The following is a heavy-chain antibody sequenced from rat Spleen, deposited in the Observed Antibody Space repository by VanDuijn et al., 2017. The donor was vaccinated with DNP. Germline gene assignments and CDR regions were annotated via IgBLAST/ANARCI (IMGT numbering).Heavy chain of an antibody. J-gene: IGHJ3*01. D-gene: IGHD1-10*01. V-gene: IGHV5S13*01. CDR2: ISTGGGIT. Sequence: EVQLVESGGGLVQPGRSLTLSCAVSGFTFSNHGMAWVRQAPTKGLEWVASISTGGGITYYRDSVKGRFTISRDNAKSTLYLQMNSLRSEDMATYYCARPIYNNHGGFAYWGQGTLVSVSS. CDR3: ARPIYNNHGGFAY. CDR1: GFTFSNHG.